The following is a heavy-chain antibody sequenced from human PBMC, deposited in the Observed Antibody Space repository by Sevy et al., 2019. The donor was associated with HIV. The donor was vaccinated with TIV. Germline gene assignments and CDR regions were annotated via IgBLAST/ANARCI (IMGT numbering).Heavy chain of an antibody. CDR1: GISISSHW. CDR2: INQDGSEI. CDR3: ARAMGV. Sequence: GGSLRLSWVGAGISISSHWRNWVRQSPGKGLEWVANINQDGSEIYYVGSVKGRFTISRDNARNSGYLQMHSLSVEDSGVYYCARAMGVWGQGTTVTVSS. V-gene: IGHV3-7*01. J-gene: IGHJ6*02.